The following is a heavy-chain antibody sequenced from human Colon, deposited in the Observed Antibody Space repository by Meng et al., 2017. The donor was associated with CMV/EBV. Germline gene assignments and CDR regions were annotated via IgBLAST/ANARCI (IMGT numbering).Heavy chain of an antibody. V-gene: IGHV3-23*01. J-gene: IGHJ3*02. CDR3: AKDRRPPVIRGNAFDI. D-gene: IGHD2-2*02. CDR1: GFSFSSSA. Sequence: GESLKISCAASGFSFSSSAMSWVRQAPGKGLEWVSTISVTGEGTFYADSVKGRFTISRDNSKNTLFLQMNRLRDEDMAVYYCAKDRRPPVIRGNAFDIWGRGTLVTVSS. CDR2: ISVTGEGT.